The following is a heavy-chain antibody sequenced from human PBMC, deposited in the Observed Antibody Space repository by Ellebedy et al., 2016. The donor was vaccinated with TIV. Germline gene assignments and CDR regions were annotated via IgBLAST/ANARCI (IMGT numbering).Heavy chain of an antibody. J-gene: IGHJ1*01. CDR3: ASNGQRISMIVDQLHQ. CDR2: INPNSGGT. V-gene: IGHV1-2*04. CDR1: GYTFTAYY. D-gene: IGHD3-22*01. Sequence: AASVKVSCKASGYTFTAYYMHWVRQAPGQGLEWLGWINPNSGGTNYAKKFQGWVTMTRDTSISTAYMELSRLRSDDTAVYYCASNGQRISMIVDQLHQWGQGTLVTVSS.